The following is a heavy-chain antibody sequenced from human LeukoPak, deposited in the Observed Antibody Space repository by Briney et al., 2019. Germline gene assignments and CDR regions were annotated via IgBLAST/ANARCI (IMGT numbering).Heavy chain of an antibody. D-gene: IGHD3-10*01. V-gene: IGHV3-21*01. J-gene: IGHJ5*02. Sequence: PGGSLRLSCAASGFTFSSYAMSWVRQAPGKGLEWVSSITSGSSYRFYADSVKGRFTISRDNAKNSLYLQMNSLRAEDTAVYYCARYRPYYYGSGSHNWFDPWGQGTLVTVSS. CDR2: ITSGSSYR. CDR1: GFTFSSYA. CDR3: ARYRPYYYGSGSHNWFDP.